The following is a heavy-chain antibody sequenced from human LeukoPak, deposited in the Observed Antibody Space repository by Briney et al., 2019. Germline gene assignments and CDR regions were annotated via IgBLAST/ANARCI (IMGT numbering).Heavy chain of an antibody. CDR1: GFTFSTYW. Sequence: PGGSLRLSCAASGFTFSTYWMHWVRQAPGKGLVWVARIKGDGSSTIYADSVKGRFTISRDNSKNTLYLQTSSLRDEDTAVYYCARASTTVPNLLDHWGRGTLVTVSS. V-gene: IGHV3-74*01. CDR3: ARASTTVPNLLDH. J-gene: IGHJ4*02. D-gene: IGHD4-17*01. CDR2: IKGDGSST.